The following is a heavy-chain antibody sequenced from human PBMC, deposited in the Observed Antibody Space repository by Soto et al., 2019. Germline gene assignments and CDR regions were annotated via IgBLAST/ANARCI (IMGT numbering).Heavy chain of an antibody. V-gene: IGHV4-59*01. Sequence: PSETLSLTCTVSGGSISSYYWSWIRQPPGKGLEWIGYIYYSGSTNYNPSLKSRVTISVDTSKNQFSLKLSSVTAADTAVYYCARGNYVYYYMDVWGKGTTVTVSS. J-gene: IGHJ6*03. CDR1: GGSISSYY. CDR2: IYYSGST. CDR3: ARGNYVYYYMDV.